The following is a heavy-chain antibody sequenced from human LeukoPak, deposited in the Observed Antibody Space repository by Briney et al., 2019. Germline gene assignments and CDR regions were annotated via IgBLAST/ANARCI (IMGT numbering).Heavy chain of an antibody. Sequence: SETLSLTCAVYGGSFSGYYWSWIRQPPGKGLEWIGEINHSGSTNYNPSLKSRVTISVDTSKNQFSLKLSSVTAADTAVYYCARHVDTALIGAFHIWGQGTMVTVS. D-gene: IGHD5-18*01. CDR2: INHSGST. V-gene: IGHV4-34*01. J-gene: IGHJ3*02. CDR3: ARHVDTALIGAFHI. CDR1: GGSFSGYY.